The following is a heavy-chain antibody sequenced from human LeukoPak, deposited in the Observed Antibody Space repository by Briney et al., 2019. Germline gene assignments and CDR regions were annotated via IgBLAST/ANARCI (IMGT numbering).Heavy chain of an antibody. CDR1: GYTFTGYY. CDR2: INPNSGGT. V-gene: IGHV1-2*04. CDR3: ARGGIRIAAAGKTDYFDY. D-gene: IGHD6-13*01. Sequence: GASVKVSCKASGYTFTGYYMHWVRQAPGQGLEWMGWINPNSGGTNYAQKFQGWVTMTRDTSISTAYMELSRLRSDDTAVYYCARGGIRIAAAGKTDYFDYWGQGTLVTVSS. J-gene: IGHJ4*02.